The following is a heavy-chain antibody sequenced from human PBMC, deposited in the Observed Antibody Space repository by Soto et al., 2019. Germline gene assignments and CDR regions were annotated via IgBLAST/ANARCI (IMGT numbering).Heavy chain of an antibody. J-gene: IGHJ6*02. CDR1: GFTFSNYA. V-gene: IGHV3-30-3*01. CDR3: ARVSGGYYYYGMDV. Sequence: QGQLVESGGGVVQPGRSLRLSCAASGFTFSNYAIHWVRQAPGKGLEWVAVISYDGSNKFYADSVRGRFTISRDNSKNTVNLQMTSLRAEDTAVYYCARVSGGYYYYGMDVWGQGTTVTVSS. CDR2: ISYDGSNK. D-gene: IGHD5-12*01.